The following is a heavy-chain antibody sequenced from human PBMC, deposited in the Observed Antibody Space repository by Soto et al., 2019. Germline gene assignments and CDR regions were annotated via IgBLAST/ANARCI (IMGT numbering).Heavy chain of an antibody. CDR2: IHWNDDR. V-gene: IGHV2-5*01. J-gene: IGHJ4*02. CDR3: AQGRCGQDCSPIHVDN. CDR1: GCSLSTNGMG. D-gene: IGHD2-21*02. Sequence: QITLKASGPTLVKPTQTLTLTFNFSGCSLSTNGMGVGWIRQPPGKALEWLALIHWNDDRRYSPSLESRRTITKDTAKEQVVLRVDNVDPVAKATYYCAQGRCGQDCSPIHVDNWGQGTLVTVSS.